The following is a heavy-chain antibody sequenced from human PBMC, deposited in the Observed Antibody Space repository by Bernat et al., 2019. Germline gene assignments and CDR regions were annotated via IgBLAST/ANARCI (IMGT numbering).Heavy chain of an antibody. Sequence: QVQLVESGGGVVQPGRSLRLSCEASKFTFSSYGMHWVRQAPGKGLEWVAVIWYDGSNENYADYVKGRFTISRDNSKNTLFLQMNSLRAEDTAVYYCARVSLYGAPTSGMDVWGRGTTVTVSS. CDR3: ARVSLYGAPTSGMDV. J-gene: IGHJ6*02. CDR2: IWYDGSNE. CDR1: KFTFSSYG. V-gene: IGHV3-33*01. D-gene: IGHD4-17*01.